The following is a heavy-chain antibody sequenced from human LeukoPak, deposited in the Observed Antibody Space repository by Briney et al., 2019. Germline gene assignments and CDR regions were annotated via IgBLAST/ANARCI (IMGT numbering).Heavy chain of an antibody. CDR3: ARGLRGFGEFPDY. CDR2: ISSSSSYI. CDR1: GFTFSSYS. D-gene: IGHD3-10*01. Sequence: GGSLRLSCAASGFTFSSYSMNWVRQAPGKGLEWVSSISSSSSYIYYADSVKGRFTISRDNAKNSLYLQMNSLRAEDTAEYYCARGLRGFGEFPDYWGQGTLVTVSS. V-gene: IGHV3-21*01. J-gene: IGHJ4*02.